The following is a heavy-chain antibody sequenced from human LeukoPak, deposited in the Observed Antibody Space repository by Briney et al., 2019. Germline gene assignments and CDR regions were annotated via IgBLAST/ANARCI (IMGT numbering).Heavy chain of an antibody. CDR1: GGSISSGSYC. Sequence: PSETLSLTCTVSGGSISSGSYCWSWIRQPAGKGLEWIVHIHTSGNTNYNPSLKSRITISVDTSKNQFSLKLSSVTAADTAVYYCARGSKGSGSYYHYYYYYMDVWGKGTTVTVSS. CDR3: ARGSKGSGSYYHYYYYYMDV. J-gene: IGHJ6*03. D-gene: IGHD3-10*01. V-gene: IGHV4-61*09. CDR2: IHTSGNT.